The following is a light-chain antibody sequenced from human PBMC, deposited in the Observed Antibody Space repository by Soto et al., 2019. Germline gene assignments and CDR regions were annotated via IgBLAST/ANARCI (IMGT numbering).Light chain of an antibody. CDR3: SSYTNTSTLM. Sequence: QSALTQPASVSGSPGQSITISCTGTSSDVGAYNLVSWYQQHPGRAPKLFIFDVSDRPSGVSTRFSGSNSGNTASLTISGLQAEDEAFYYCSSYTNTSTLMFGGGTKLTVL. CDR2: DVS. CDR1: SSDVGAYNL. J-gene: IGLJ3*02. V-gene: IGLV2-14*02.